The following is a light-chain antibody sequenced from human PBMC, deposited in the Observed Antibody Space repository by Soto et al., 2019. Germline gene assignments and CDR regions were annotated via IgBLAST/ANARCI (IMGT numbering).Light chain of an antibody. CDR3: QQYNNWQRT. J-gene: IGKJ1*01. Sequence: EIVMTQSPATLSVSPGERATLSYRASQSVSSNLAWYQQKPGQAPRLLIYGASTRATGIPARFSGSGSGTEFTLTISSLQSEDFAVYYCQQYNNWQRTFGQGTKVDIK. V-gene: IGKV3-15*01. CDR2: GAS. CDR1: QSVSSN.